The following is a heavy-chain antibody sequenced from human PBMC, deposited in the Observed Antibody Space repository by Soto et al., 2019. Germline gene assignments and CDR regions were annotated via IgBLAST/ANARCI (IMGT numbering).Heavy chain of an antibody. CDR2: IYYSGST. D-gene: IGHD3-22*01. Sequence: PGKGLEWIGYIYYSGSTNYNPSLKSRVTISVDMSKNQFSLKLSSVTAADTAVYYCARISGDSSGYYYRYWGQGTLVTVSS. CDR3: ARISGDSSGYYYRY. J-gene: IGHJ4*02. V-gene: IGHV4-59*01.